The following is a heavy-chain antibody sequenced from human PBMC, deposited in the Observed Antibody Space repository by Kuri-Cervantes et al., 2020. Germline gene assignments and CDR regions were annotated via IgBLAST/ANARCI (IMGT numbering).Heavy chain of an antibody. V-gene: IGHV4-34*01. D-gene: IGHD2-21*01. CDR3: ARGSIRGHFDY. CDR1: GLTFGDYA. CDR2: INRGGST. Sequence: GSLRLSCRASGLTFGDYAMSWVRQAPGKGLEWIGEINRGGSTNYNPSLKSRVTISVDTSKNQFSLKLSSVTAADTAVYYCARGSIRGHFDYWGQGTLVTVSS. J-gene: IGHJ4*02.